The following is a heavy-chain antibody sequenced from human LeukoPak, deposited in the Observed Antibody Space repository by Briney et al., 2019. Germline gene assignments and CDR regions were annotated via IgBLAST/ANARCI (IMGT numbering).Heavy chain of an antibody. Sequence: KSSETLSLTCTVSGYSISSGYYWGWIRQPPGKGLEWIGSIYHGGSTYYNPSLKSRVTISVDTSKNQFSLKLSSVTAADTAVYYCARLDTDSGSYSGGGYYYFDYWGQGTLVTVSS. CDR2: IYHGGST. V-gene: IGHV4-38-2*02. CDR3: ARLDTDSGSYSGGGYYYFDY. CDR1: GYSISSGYY. J-gene: IGHJ4*02. D-gene: IGHD1-26*01.